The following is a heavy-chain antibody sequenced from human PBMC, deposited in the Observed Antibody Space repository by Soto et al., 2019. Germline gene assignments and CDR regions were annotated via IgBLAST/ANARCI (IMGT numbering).Heavy chain of an antibody. Sequence: QVQLQESGPGLVKPSQTLSLTCTVSGGSISSGGYYWSWIRQHPGKGLEWIGYIYYSGSTYYNPSLKSRVTISVDTSKNQFSLKLSSVTAADTAVYYCARAIYGSGSYYKPRTNWFDPWGQGTLVTVSS. CDR2: IYYSGST. D-gene: IGHD3-10*01. V-gene: IGHV4-31*03. CDR3: ARAIYGSGSYYKPRTNWFDP. CDR1: GGSISSGGYY. J-gene: IGHJ5*02.